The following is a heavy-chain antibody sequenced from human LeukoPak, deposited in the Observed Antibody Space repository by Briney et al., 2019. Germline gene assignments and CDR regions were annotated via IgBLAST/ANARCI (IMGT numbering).Heavy chain of an antibody. D-gene: IGHD2-8*01. CDR1: GFTFTNAW. J-gene: IGHJ4*02. Sequence: KPGGSLRLSCADSGFTFTNAWMSWVRQSPGKGLEWVGRIKSKTDGGTTDYAAPVRGRFTISRDDSKNTLYLQMNSLKTEDAAVYYCTGRAYGYWGQGTLVTVSS. CDR3: TGRAYGY. V-gene: IGHV3-15*01. CDR2: IKSKTDGGTT.